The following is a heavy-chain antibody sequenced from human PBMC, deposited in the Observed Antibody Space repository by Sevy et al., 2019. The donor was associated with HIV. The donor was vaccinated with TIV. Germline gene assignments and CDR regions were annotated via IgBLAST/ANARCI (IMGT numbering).Heavy chain of an antibody. CDR1: GFTFSSYW. CDR3: ARDFGGYSGYDSGYYFDY. CDR2: IKQDGSEK. V-gene: IGHV3-7*03. D-gene: IGHD5-12*01. J-gene: IGHJ4*02. Sequence: GGSLRLSCAASGFTFSSYWMSWVRQAPGKGLEWVANIKQDGSEKYYVDSVKGRFTISRDNAQNSLYLQMNSLRAEDTAVYYCARDFGGYSGYDSGYYFDYWGQGTLVTVSS.